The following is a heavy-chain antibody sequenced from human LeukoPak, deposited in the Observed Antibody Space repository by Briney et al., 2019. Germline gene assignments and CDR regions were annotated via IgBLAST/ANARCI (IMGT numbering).Heavy chain of an antibody. V-gene: IGHV3-30*03. CDR2: ISYDGSNK. CDR1: GFTFSSYG. D-gene: IGHD2-15*01. J-gene: IGHJ4*02. Sequence: PGRSLRLSCAASGFTFSSYGMHWVRQAPGKGLEWVAVISYDGSNKYYADSVKGRFTISRDNSKNTLYLQMNSLRAEDTAVYYCARDCETYCFSDPPDYWGQGTLVTVSS. CDR3: ARDCETYCFSDPPDY.